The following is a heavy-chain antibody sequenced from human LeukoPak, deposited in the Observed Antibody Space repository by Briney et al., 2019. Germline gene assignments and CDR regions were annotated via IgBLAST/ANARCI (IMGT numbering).Heavy chain of an antibody. V-gene: IGHV3-21*06. J-gene: IGHJ4*02. CDR1: GFIFNTYT. Sequence: NPGGSLRLSCGASGFIFNTYTMHWVRQTPGKGLEWVSSISSASNFIYYADSLKGRFTISRDNAKNSLYLLMDSLRVEDTAFYYCARAPPGYPRDLDNWGQGTLVTVSS. CDR3: ARAPPGYPRDLDN. CDR2: ISSASNFI. D-gene: IGHD3-16*02.